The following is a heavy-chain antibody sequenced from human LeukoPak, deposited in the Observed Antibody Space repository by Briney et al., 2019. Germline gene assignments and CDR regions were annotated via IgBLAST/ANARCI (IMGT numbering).Heavy chain of an antibody. CDR3: ARGPPYGSGKFGPFDY. D-gene: IGHD3-10*01. CDR1: RFAFSSYA. J-gene: IGHJ4*02. CDR2: ISGSSGNT. Sequence: GGSLRLSCAASRFAFSSYAMTWVRQAPGKGLEWVSTISGSSGNTYYADSVKGRFTISRDNAKNSLYLQMNSLRAEDTAVYYCARGPPYGSGKFGPFDYWGQGSLVTVSS. V-gene: IGHV3-23*01.